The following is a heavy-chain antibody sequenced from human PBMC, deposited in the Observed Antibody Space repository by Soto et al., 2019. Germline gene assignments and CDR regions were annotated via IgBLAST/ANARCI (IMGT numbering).Heavy chain of an antibody. V-gene: IGHV3-30-3*01. D-gene: IGHD5-18*01. CDR1: GFTFSSYA. CDR2: ISYDGSNK. CDR3: ATGYSYGYAYFDY. J-gene: IGHJ4*02. Sequence: PGGSLRLSCAASGFTFSSYAMHGVRQAPGKGLEWVAVISYDGSNKYYADSVKGRFTISRDNSKNTLYLQMNSLRAEDTAVYYCATGYSYGYAYFDYWGQGTLVTVSS.